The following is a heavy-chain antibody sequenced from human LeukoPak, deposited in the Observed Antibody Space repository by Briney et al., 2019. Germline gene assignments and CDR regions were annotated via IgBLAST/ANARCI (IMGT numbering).Heavy chain of an antibody. CDR3: AKDRDYDFWSGYYSDAFDI. Sequence: GGSLRLSCAASGFTFSSYAMSWVRQAPGKGLEWVSAISGSGGSTYYADSVKGRFTISRDNSKNTLYLQMNSLRAEDTAVSYCAKDRDYDFWSGYYSDAFDIRGQGTMVTVSS. CDR1: GFTFSSYA. J-gene: IGHJ3*02. CDR2: ISGSGGST. V-gene: IGHV3-23*01. D-gene: IGHD3-3*01.